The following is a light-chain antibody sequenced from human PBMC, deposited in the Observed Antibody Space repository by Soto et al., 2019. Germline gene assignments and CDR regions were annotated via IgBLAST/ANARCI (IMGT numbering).Light chain of an antibody. CDR3: AAWDDSLNGYV. J-gene: IGLJ1*01. CDR1: SSNIGSNT. V-gene: IGLV1-44*01. Sequence: QSVLTQPPSASGTPGQRVTISCSGSSSNIGSNTVNWYQQLPGTAPKLLIYNNNQQPSGVPDRFSGSKSGTSASLAISGLQSEDEADYYCAAWDDSLNGYVFGTGTKVTVL. CDR2: NNN.